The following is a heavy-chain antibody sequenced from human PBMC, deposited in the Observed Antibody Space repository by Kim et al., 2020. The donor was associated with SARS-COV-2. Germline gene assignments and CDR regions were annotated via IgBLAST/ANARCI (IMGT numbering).Heavy chain of an antibody. V-gene: IGHV4-59*01. CDR1: GGSISSYY. J-gene: IGHJ4*02. CDR2: IYYSGST. D-gene: IGHD5-12*01. Sequence: SETLSLTCTVSGGSISSYYWSWIRQPPGKGLEWIGYIYYSGSTNYNPSLKSRVTISVDTSKNQFSLKLSSVTAADTAVYYCARARPERGYSGYDLVTGAAFLFDYWGQGTLVTVSS. CDR3: ARARPERGYSGYDLVTGAAFLFDY.